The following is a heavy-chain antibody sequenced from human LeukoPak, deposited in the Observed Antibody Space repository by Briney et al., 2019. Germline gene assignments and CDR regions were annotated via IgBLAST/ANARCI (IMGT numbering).Heavy chain of an antibody. CDR3: ARDKSTYYDFWSGPFDASDI. Sequence: PSETLSLTCTVSGGSISSYYWSWIRQPAGKGLEWIGRIYTSGSTNYNPSLKSRVTMSVDTSKNQFSLKLSSVTAADTAVYYCARDKSTYYDFWSGPFDASDIWGQGTMVTVSS. CDR1: GGSISSYY. D-gene: IGHD3-3*01. V-gene: IGHV4-4*07. J-gene: IGHJ3*02. CDR2: IYTSGST.